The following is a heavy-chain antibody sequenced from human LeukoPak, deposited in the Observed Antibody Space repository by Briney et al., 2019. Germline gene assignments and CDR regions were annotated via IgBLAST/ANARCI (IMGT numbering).Heavy chain of an antibody. V-gene: IGHV3-30*18. CDR1: GFTFSSYG. Sequence: GGSLRLSCAASGFTFSSYGMHWVRQAPGKGLEWVAVISYDGNNKYHAGSVEGRFTISRDNSKDTLYLQMNSLRAEDTAVYYCAKVGYCSGGTCYWGVYYYYGMDVWGQGTTVTVSS. CDR3: AKVGYCSGGTCYWGVYYYYGMDV. J-gene: IGHJ6*02. D-gene: IGHD2-15*01. CDR2: ISYDGNNK.